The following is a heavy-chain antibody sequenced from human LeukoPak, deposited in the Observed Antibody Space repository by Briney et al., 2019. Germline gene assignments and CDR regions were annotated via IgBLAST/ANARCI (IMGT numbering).Heavy chain of an antibody. J-gene: IGHJ4*02. D-gene: IGHD6-19*01. V-gene: IGHV3-11*01. Sequence: PGGFLRLSGAASGFTFSDYYMSWIRQAPGKGLEWVSYISSSGSTIYYADSVKGRFTISRDNAKNSLYLQMNSLRAEDTAVYYCASASEQWLVRNYYFDYWGQGTLVTVSS. CDR2: ISSSGSTI. CDR3: ASASEQWLVRNYYFDY. CDR1: GFTFSDYY.